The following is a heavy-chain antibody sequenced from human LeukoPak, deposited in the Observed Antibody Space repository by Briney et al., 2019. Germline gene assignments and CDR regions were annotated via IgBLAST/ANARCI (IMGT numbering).Heavy chain of an antibody. CDR1: GFTFSSYT. CDR2: INQDGSEK. V-gene: IGHV3-7*01. J-gene: IGHJ5*02. D-gene: IGHD3-10*01. CDR3: ARSYLKMASAS. Sequence: GGSLRLSCAASGFTFSSYTINWVRQAPGKGLEWVANINQDGSEKYYVDSVKGRFTISRDNAKTSLYLQMNSLRAEDTAVYYCARSYLKMASASWGQGTLVTVSS.